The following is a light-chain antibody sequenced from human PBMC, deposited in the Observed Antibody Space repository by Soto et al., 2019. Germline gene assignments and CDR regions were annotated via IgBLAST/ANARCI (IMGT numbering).Light chain of an antibody. V-gene: IGKV3-20*01. Sequence: EVVLTQSPGTLSLSPGERATLSCRASQSISTNYLAWYQQKPGQAPRLLLYAASNRATGIPDRFSGSGSGTDFTLTISRLEPEDFALYYYQQYGRTFGQGTRLEIK. CDR1: QSISTNY. CDR2: AAS. CDR3: QQYGRT. J-gene: IGKJ5*01.